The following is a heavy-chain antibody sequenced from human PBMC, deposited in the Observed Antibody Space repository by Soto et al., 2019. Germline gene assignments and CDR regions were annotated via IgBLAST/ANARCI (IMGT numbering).Heavy chain of an antibody. J-gene: IGHJ6*02. V-gene: IGHV3-21*01. CDR3: ARDHLVVTAILSYSYGMVF. Sequence: GGSLRLACAASGFTFSSYSMNWVRQAPGKGQEWVSSNSSSSSYIYYTDSVKGRFTISRDNAKNSLYLQMNSLKAEDTALYFCARDHLVVTAILSYSYGMVFWGEGTTVTVSS. CDR1: GFTFSSYS. D-gene: IGHD2-21*02. CDR2: NSSSSSYI.